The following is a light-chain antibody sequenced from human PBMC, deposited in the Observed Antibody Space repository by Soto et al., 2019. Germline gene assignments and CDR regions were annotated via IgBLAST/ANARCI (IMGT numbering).Light chain of an antibody. J-gene: IGKJ1*01. V-gene: IGKV3-20*01. CDR2: GAS. CDR3: QLYDNAVWT. Sequence: IVLKNVPWALSSSPGERATLSCRASQSVSTNNLAWYQQRPGQAPRLLIYGASRRATGIPDRFSGSGSGTDFTLTISRLEPEDVAVYYCQLYDNAVWTFGHGTKVDIK. CDR1: QSVSTNN.